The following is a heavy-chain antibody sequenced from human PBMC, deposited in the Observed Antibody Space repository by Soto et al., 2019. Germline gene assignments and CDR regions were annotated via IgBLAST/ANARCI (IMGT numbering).Heavy chain of an antibody. V-gene: IGHV3-7*04. CDR2: IKPDGSEK. CDR3: ARGDYYDTSGPFSDAFDI. CDR1: AFTFSTYV. Sequence: GGSLRLSCAASAFTFSTYVMSWVRQAPGNGLEWVANIKPDGSEKWYVDSVKGRFTISRDNADNSVYLQMNSLRDEDTAVYYCARGDYYDTSGPFSDAFDIWGQGTMVTVSS. J-gene: IGHJ3*02. D-gene: IGHD3-22*01.